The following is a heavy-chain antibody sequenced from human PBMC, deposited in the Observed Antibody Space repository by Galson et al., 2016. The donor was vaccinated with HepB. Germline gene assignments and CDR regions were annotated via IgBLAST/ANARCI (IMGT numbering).Heavy chain of an antibody. CDR1: GFTFSRYN. J-gene: IGHJ4*02. D-gene: IGHD3-22*01. V-gene: IGHV3-48*03. CDR3: AREADFYDRTGYFPPFAD. CDR2: ISISGSTV. Sequence: SLRLSCAGSGFTFSRYNMNWVRQAPGKGLEWLADISISGSTVYYADSVKGRFTISRDNDKNSVYLQMDSLRDEETAVYYCAREADFYDRTGYFPPFADWGQGILVTVSS.